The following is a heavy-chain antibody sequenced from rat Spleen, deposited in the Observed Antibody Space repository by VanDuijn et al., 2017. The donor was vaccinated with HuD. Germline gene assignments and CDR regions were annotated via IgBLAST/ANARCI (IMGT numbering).Heavy chain of an antibody. V-gene: IGHV3-1*01. CDR2: ISFSGST. CDR3: ARYYDGPYYQNWFAY. Sequence: EVQLQESGPGLVKPSQSLSLTCFVTGYSITSNYWGWIRKFPGNKMEWIGHISFSGSTSYNPSLKSRISITRDTSKNQFFLQLSSVTTEDTATYYCARYYDGPYYQNWFAYWGQGTLVTVSS. D-gene: IGHD1-12*02. J-gene: IGHJ3*01. CDR1: GYSITSNY.